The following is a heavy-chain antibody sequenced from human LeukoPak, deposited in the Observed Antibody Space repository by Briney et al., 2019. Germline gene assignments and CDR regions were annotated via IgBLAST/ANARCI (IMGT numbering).Heavy chain of an antibody. CDR2: IRFDGTNK. Sequence: GGSLRLSCEASGFTFSSNGMHWVRQAPGKGLEWVAFIRFDGTNKYYVDSVKGRFAISRDNSKNTLYLQMNSLRAEDTAVYYYARDIDTRSRPGIDYWGQGSLVSASS. D-gene: IGHD1-26*01. CDR3: ARDIDTRSRPGIDY. J-gene: IGHJ4*02. CDR1: GFTFSSNG. V-gene: IGHV3-30*02.